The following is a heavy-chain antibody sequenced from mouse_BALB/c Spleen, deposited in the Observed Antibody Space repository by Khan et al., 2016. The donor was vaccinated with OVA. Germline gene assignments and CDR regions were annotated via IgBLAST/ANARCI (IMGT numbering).Heavy chain of an antibody. D-gene: IGHD2-2*01. J-gene: IGHJ3*01. CDR2: ILPGNGSS. Sequence: QVQLQQAGAELMKPGASVKISCKATGYTFSSYWIEWIKQRPGHGLEWIGEILPGNGSSNYNEKFKGKATFTIDTSSNTAYMQLSSLTSEDSAVYDCARGLPAYWGQGTLVTVSA. CDR3: ARGLPAY. V-gene: IGHV1-9*01. CDR1: GYTFSSYW.